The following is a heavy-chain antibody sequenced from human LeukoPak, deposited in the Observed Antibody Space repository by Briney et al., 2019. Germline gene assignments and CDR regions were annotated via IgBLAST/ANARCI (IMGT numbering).Heavy chain of an antibody. V-gene: IGHV1-46*01. J-gene: IGHJ4*02. D-gene: IGHD3-10*01. Sequence: GASVKVSCKASGYTFTSYYMHWVRQAPGQGLEWMGIINPSGGSTSYAQKFQGRVTMTRDTSASTVYMELSSLRSEDTAVYYCAILWFGELPSFDYWGQGTLVTVSS. CDR3: AILWFGELPSFDY. CDR2: INPSGGST. CDR1: GYTFTSYY.